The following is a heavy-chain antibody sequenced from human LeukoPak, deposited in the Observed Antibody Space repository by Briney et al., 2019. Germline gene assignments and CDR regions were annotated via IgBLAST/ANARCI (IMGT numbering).Heavy chain of an antibody. J-gene: IGHJ4*02. CDR3: ASQTGLTYYYGSGSYYNVDY. V-gene: IGHV4-34*01. D-gene: IGHD3-10*01. Sequence: SETLSLTCTVSGGSISSYYWSWIRQPPGKGLEWIGEINHSGSTNYNPSLKSRVTISVDTSKNQFSLKLSSVTAADTAVYYCASQTGLTYYYGSGSYYNVDYWGQGTLVTVSS. CDR1: GGSISSYY. CDR2: INHSGST.